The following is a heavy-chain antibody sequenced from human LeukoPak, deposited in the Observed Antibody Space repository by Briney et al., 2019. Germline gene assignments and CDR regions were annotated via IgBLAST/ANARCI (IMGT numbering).Heavy chain of an antibody. CDR2: ISAYNGNT. CDR3: AREADSYYYGSGSYSY. V-gene: IGHV1-18*01. D-gene: IGHD3-10*01. Sequence: ASVKVPCKASGYTFTSYGISWVRQAPGQGLEWMGWISAYNGNTNYAQKLQGRVTMTTDTSASTAYMELRSLRSDDTAVYYCAREADSYYYGSGSYSYWGQGTLVTVSS. J-gene: IGHJ4*02. CDR1: GYTFTSYG.